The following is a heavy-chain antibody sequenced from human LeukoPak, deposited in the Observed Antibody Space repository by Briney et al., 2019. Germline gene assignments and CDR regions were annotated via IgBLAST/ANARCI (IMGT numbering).Heavy chain of an antibody. CDR3: ANNRYSSRWRGAFDV. Sequence: GGSLRLSCAASGFTFSNVGMSWVRQAPGKGLEWVSSISGSDETTYYAGSVKGRFTISRDNSKNTLYLHMNSLRAEDAAVYYCANNRYSSRWRGAFDVWGQGTMVTVSS. D-gene: IGHD6-13*01. CDR1: GFTFSNVG. CDR2: ISGSDETT. V-gene: IGHV3-23*01. J-gene: IGHJ3*01.